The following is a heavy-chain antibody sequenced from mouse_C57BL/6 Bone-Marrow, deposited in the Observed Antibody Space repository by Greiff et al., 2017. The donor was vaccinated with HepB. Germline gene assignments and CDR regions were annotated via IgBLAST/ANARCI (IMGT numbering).Heavy chain of an antibody. V-gene: IGHV10-3*01. D-gene: IGHD4-1*01. CDR3: VREGELVFDY. CDR1: GFTFNTYA. J-gene: IGHJ2*01. CDR2: IRSKSSNDAT. Sequence: EVKLVESGGGLVQPKGSLKLSCAASGFTFNTYAMHWVRQAPGKGLEWVARIRSKSSNDATYYADSVKDRFTISRDDSQSMLYLQMNNLKTEDTAMYYCVREGELVFDYWGQGTTLTVSS.